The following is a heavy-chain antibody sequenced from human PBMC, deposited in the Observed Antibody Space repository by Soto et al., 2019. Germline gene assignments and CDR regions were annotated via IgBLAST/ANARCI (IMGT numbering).Heavy chain of an antibody. CDR1: GGSISSSSYY. CDR3: SKTDYYHYGMDV. J-gene: IGHJ6*02. Sequence: SETLSLTCSVSGGSISSSSYYWGWIRQPPGKGLEWVGSIYYGGTTYYNPSLKSRVTISVDTSKNQFSLRPSSVTAADTAVYYCSKTDYYHYGMDVWGQGTTVTVSS. V-gene: IGHV4-39*01. CDR2: IYYGGTT.